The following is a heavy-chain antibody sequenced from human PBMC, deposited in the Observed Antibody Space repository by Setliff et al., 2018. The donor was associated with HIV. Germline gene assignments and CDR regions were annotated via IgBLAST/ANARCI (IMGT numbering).Heavy chain of an antibody. D-gene: IGHD3-10*01. CDR3: ARHDITLVRGLV. J-gene: IGHJ6*02. Sequence: ASETLSLTCTVSGGSISSGGPGYYWGWVRQPPGGGLEWIGSVYYSGSTYYNPSLRSRVTISVDTSKNLFSLKVNSVTAADTAVYYCARHDITLVRGLVWGQGTTVTVSS. CDR2: VYYSGST. V-gene: IGHV4-39*01. CDR1: GGSISSGGPGYY.